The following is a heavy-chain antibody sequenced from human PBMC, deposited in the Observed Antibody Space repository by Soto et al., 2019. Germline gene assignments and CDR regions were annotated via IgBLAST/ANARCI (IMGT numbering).Heavy chain of an antibody. CDR2: IIPIFGTA. Sequence: SVKVSCKASGGTFSSYAISWVRQAPGQGLEWMGGIIPIFGTANYAQKFQGRVTITADESTSTAYMELSSLRSEDTAVYYCARLILYYYDSSGYYPDYWGQGTLVTVSS. CDR3: ARLILYYYDSSGYYPDY. V-gene: IGHV1-69*13. CDR1: GGTFSSYA. D-gene: IGHD3-22*01. J-gene: IGHJ4*02.